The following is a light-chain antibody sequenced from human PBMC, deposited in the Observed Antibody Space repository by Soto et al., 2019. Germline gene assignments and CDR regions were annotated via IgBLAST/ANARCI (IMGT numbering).Light chain of an antibody. CDR3: SSYTSSSPLV. Sequence: QSALTQPASVSGSPGQSITISCTGTSSDVGGYNYVSWYQQHPGKAPKLMIYEVSNRPSGVSNRFSGSKSGNTASLTISGLDAEDDADYYCSSYTSSSPLVFGTGTKLTVL. V-gene: IGLV2-14*01. CDR1: SSDVGGYNY. J-gene: IGLJ1*01. CDR2: EVS.